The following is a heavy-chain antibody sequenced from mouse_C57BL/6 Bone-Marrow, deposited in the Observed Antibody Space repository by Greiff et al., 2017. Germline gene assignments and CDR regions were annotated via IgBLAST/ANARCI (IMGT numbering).Heavy chain of an antibody. CDR2: IDPSDSYT. CDR3: ARSRGFAY. V-gene: IGHV1-69*01. Sequence: QVQLKQPGAELVMPGASVKLSCKASGYTFTSYWMHWVKQRPGQGLEWIGEIDPSDSYTNYNQKFKGKSTLTVDKSSSTAYMQLSSLTSEEAAVYYCARSRGFAYWGQGTLVTVSA. J-gene: IGHJ3*01. CDR1: GYTFTSYW.